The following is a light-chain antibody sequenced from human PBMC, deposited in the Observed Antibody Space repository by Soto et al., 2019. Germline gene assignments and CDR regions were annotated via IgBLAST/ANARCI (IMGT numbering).Light chain of an antibody. J-gene: IGKJ5*01. V-gene: IGKV1-12*01. CDR2: TAS. Sequence: DIQLTQSPSSVSASLGDRVTITCRASQSISTWLAWYRQKPGKAPDLLIYTASNLESGVPSRFSGSGSGTDFTLTSSILQPEDFATYYWQQAFSFPITFGQGTRLEIK. CDR3: QQAFSFPIT. CDR1: QSISTW.